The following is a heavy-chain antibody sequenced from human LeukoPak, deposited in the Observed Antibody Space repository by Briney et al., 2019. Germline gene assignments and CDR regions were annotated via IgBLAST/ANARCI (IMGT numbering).Heavy chain of an antibody. D-gene: IGHD3-22*01. CDR3: TTDYYDSSGYYPFDY. J-gene: IGHJ4*02. V-gene: IGHV3-15*01. CDR2: IKSKTDGGTT. CDR1: GFTFSNAW. Sequence: KPGGSLRLSCAASGFTFSNAWMSWVRQAPGKGLEWVGRIKSKTDGGTTDYAAPVKGRFTISRDDSKNTLYLQMNSPKTEDTAVYYCTTDYYDSSGYYPFDYWGQGTLVTVSS.